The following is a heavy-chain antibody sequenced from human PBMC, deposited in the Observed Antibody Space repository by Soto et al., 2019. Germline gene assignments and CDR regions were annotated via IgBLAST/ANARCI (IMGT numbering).Heavy chain of an antibody. CDR3: AKDRRISMVRGYYFEY. CDR1: GLTFTSYA. D-gene: IGHD3-10*01. J-gene: IGHJ4*02. V-gene: IGHV3-23*01. CDR2: LSGSGGTT. Sequence: EVQLLASGGGLVHPGGSLRLSCAASGLTFTSYAMSWVRQAPGKGLEWVSGLSGSGGTTYYADSVKGRFTISRDNSKNTLYLQMDSLRAEDKAVYYCAKDRRISMVRGYYFEYWGQGTLVTVSS.